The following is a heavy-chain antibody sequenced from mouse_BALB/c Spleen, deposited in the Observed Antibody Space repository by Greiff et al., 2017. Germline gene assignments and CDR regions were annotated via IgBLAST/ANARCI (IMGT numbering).Heavy chain of an antibody. CDR2: IWAGGST. CDR1: GFSLTSYG. CDR3: DKERGNAMDY. Sequence: QVQLKESGPGLVAPSQSLSITCTVSGFSLTSYGVHWVRQPPGKGLEWLGVIWAGGSTNYNSALMSRLSISKDNSKSQVFLKMNSLQTDDTAMYYCDKERGNAMDYWGQGTSVTVSS. J-gene: IGHJ4*01. V-gene: IGHV2-9*02.